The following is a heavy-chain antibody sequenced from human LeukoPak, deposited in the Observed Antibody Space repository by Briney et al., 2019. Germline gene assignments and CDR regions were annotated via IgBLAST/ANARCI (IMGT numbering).Heavy chain of an antibody. D-gene: IGHD3-10*01. J-gene: IGHJ4*02. V-gene: IGHV1-69*05. CDR3: ARSGGYYFDY. CDR1: GGTFSSYA. Sequence: ASVKVSCTASGGTFSSYAISWVRQAPGQGLEWMGGIIPIFGTANYAQKFQGRVTITTDESTSTAYMELSSLRSEDTAVYYCARSGGYYFDYWGQGTLVTVSS. CDR2: IIPIFGTA.